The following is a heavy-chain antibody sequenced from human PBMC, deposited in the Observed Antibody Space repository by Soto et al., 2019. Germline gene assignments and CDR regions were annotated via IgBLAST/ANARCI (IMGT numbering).Heavy chain of an antibody. J-gene: IGHJ6*03. V-gene: IGHV1-18*01. Sequence: GASVKVSCKASGYTFTSYGISWVRQAPGQGLEWMGWISAYNGNTNYAQKLQGRVTMTTDTSTSTAYMELRSLRSDDTAVYYCARANYYGSWSYPSAYYYYYYMDVWGKGTTVTVSS. D-gene: IGHD3-10*01. CDR3: ARANYYGSWSYPSAYYYYYYMDV. CDR2: ISAYNGNT. CDR1: GYTFTSYG.